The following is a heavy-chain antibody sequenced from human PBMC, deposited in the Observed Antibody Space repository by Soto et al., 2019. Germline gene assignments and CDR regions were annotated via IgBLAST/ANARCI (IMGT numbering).Heavy chain of an antibody. CDR3: ARGRGITDWFDP. CDR1: GGSISSGGYS. J-gene: IGHJ5*02. V-gene: IGHV4-30-2*01. Sequence: PSETLSLTCAVSGGSISSGGYSWSWIRQPPGKGLEWIGYIYHSGSTYYNPSLKSRVTISVDRSKNQFSLKLSSVTAADTAVYYCARGRGITDWFDPWGQGTLVTVSS. CDR2: IYHSGST.